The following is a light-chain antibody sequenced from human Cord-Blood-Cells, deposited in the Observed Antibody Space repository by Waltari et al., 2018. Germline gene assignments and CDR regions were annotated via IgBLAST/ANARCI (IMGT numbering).Light chain of an antibody. V-gene: IGLV2-14*01. Sequence: QSALNQPASVSGSPGQSITIPCTGTSSYVGGYNYVSWYQQHPGKAPKLMIYDVSNRPSGVSNRFSGSKSGNTASLTISGLQAEDEADYYCSSYTSSSSYVFGTGTKVTVL. CDR2: DVS. J-gene: IGLJ1*01. CDR1: SSYVGGYNY. CDR3: SSYTSSSSYV.